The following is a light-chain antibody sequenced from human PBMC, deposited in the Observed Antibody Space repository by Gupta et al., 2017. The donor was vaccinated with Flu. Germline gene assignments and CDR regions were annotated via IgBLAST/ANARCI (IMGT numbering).Light chain of an antibody. Sequence: DIQMTQSPSSVSASVGDRVTITCRASQGITSSLAWYQQKPGKAPKLLIFPASNLQSGVPSRFSGSGSATYFTLTISSLQPEDFGIYYCQQVNSLPLTFGGGTKVEIK. CDR2: PAS. CDR1: QGITSS. V-gene: IGKV1-12*01. CDR3: QQVNSLPLT. J-gene: IGKJ4*01.